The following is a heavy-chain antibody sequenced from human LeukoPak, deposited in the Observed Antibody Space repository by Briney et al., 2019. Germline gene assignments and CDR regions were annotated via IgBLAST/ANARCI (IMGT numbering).Heavy chain of an antibody. Sequence: GGSLRLSCAASGFTFSHFWMSWVRQAPGKGLEWVAYIKKTGSETYYVDSVKGRFTITRDNTRNSLFLQMYSLRAEDTAVYYCAKGFQGLFDYWGQGTLVTVSS. CDR3: AKGFQGLFDY. CDR2: IKKTGSET. CDR1: GFTFSHFW. V-gene: IGHV3-7*01. J-gene: IGHJ4*02. D-gene: IGHD3-10*01.